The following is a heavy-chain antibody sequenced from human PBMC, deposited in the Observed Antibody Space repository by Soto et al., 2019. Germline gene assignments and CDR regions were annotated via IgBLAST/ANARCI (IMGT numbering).Heavy chain of an antibody. CDR1: GFTFSGSS. CDR3: TRRGTERWDLGIGY. V-gene: IGHV3-73*02. J-gene: IGHJ4*02. D-gene: IGHD1-26*01. CDR2: IRSKVNSYAT. Sequence: EVQLVESGGGLVQSGGSLKLSCAASGFTFSGSSMHWVRQASGKGLEWVGRIRSKVNSYATAYAASVEGRFIIYRAESKHTTYLQMNSLETEDTADYYCTRRGTERWDLGIGYWGQGTLVTVSS.